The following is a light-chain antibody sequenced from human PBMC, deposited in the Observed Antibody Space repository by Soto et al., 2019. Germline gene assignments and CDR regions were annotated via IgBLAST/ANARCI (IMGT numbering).Light chain of an antibody. CDR1: SSDIGAYNY. CDR2: DVT. V-gene: IGLV2-14*03. CDR3: SSYTTIDTVVV. Sequence: QSVLTQPASVSGSPGQSITFSCTGTSSDIGAYNYVSWYQHHPGKAPKLLIYDVTDRPSGVSDRFSGSKSGTTASLPISGLQAEDGADYFCSSYTTIDTVVVFGGGTKLTVL. J-gene: IGLJ3*02.